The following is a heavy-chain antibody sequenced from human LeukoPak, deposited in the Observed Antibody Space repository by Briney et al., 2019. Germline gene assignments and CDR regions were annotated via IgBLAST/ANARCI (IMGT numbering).Heavy chain of an antibody. J-gene: IGHJ4*02. CDR1: GFTFGSWA. CDR3: ARGTGRGGYNFEN. CDR2: IFYDGSNK. Sequence: GGSLRLSCAASGFTFGSWAMHWVRQAPGKGLEWVTMIFYDGSNKYYADSVKGRFTISRDNSKNMVYLQMDTLRPEDTAVYYCARGTGRGGYNFENWGQGTLVTVSS. V-gene: IGHV3-30-3*01. D-gene: IGHD3-16*01.